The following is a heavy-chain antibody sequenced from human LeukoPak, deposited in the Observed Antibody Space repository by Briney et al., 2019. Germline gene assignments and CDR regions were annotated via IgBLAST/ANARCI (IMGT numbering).Heavy chain of an antibody. CDR2: IYYSGST. J-gene: IGHJ4*02. D-gene: IGHD2-2*01. V-gene: IGHV4-39*01. CDR1: GGSISSSSYY. CDR3: ASRYCSSTSCPFDY. Sequence: PSETLSLTCTVSGGSISSSSYYWGWIRQPPGTGLEWIGSIYYSGSTYYNPSLKSRVTISVDTSKNQFSLKLSSVTAADTAVYYCASRYCSSTSCPFDYWGQGTLVTVSS.